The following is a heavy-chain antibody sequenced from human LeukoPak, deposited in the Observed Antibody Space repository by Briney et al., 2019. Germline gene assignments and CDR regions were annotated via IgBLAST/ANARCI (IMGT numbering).Heavy chain of an antibody. D-gene: IGHD3-22*01. V-gene: IGHV4-59*08. J-gene: IGHJ4*02. Sequence: SETLSLTCTVSGGSISSYYWSWIRQPPGKGLESIAYIHYSESTNYNPSLKSRVTISVDTSKNQFSLKLSSVTAADTAVYYCARRLYYDSSGYYGGDYFDYWGQGTLVTVSS. CDR1: GGSISSYY. CDR2: IHYSEST. CDR3: ARRLYYDSSGYYGGDYFDY.